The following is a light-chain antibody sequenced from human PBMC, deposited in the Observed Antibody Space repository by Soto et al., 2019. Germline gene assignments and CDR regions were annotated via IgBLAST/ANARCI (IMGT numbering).Light chain of an antibody. CDR2: EAT. V-gene: IGLV2-23*01. CDR1: SSDVGGYDL. CDR3: CSYAGSRVL. Sequence: QSALTQPASVSGSPGQSITISCSGSSSDVGGYDLVSWYQQHPDKAPKLIIYEATTRPSGVSNRFSGSKSGYTASLTISGLLPEDEAEYYCCSYAGSRVLFGGGTKLTVL. J-gene: IGLJ2*01.